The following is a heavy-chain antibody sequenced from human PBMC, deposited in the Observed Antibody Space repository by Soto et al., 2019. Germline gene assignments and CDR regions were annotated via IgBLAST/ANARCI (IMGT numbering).Heavy chain of an antibody. CDR3: ARGRPWEAVATPDYYGMDV. Sequence: QVQLVQSGAEVKKPGASVKVSCKASGYTFTSYDINWVRQATGQGLEWMGWMNPNSGNTGYAQKFQGRVTMTRNTSISTAYMELSSLRSEDTAVYYCARGRPWEAVATPDYYGMDVWGQGTTVTVSS. J-gene: IGHJ6*02. CDR1: GYTFTSYD. V-gene: IGHV1-8*01. CDR2: MNPNSGNT. D-gene: IGHD6-19*01.